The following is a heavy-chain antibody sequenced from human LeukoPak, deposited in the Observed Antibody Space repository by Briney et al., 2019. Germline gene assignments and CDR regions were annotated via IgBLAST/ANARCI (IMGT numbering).Heavy chain of an antibody. CDR2: KDYSGST. CDR3: ARVYYSSSYDYWYFDL. CDR1: GGSFSGYY. D-gene: IGHD6-13*01. J-gene: IGHJ2*01. V-gene: IGHV4-59*01. Sequence: SETLSLTCAVYGGSFSGYYWSWIRQPPGKGLEWIGYKDYSGSTNYNRSLKSRVTISVDTSKNQFSLKLSSVTAADTAVYYCARVYYSSSYDYWYFDLWGRGTLVTVSS.